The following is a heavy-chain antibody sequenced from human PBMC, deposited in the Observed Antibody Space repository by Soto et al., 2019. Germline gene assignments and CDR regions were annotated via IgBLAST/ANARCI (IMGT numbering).Heavy chain of an antibody. J-gene: IGHJ4*02. CDR3: ARDIRGFSRAFDY. CDR2: IYSSGTT. D-gene: IGHD5-18*01. V-gene: IGHV4-61*08. CDR1: GDSVSSDAYY. Sequence: SETLSLTCSVSGDSVSSDAYYWTWIRQPPGKGLEWIGYIYSSGTTNYNPSLKSRVTISLDTSSKQFSLKLTSVTAADTAVYYCARDIRGFSRAFDYWGQGTLVTVSS.